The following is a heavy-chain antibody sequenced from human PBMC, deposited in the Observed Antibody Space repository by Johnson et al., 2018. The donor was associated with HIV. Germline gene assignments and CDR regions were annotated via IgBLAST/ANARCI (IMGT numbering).Heavy chain of an antibody. CDR3: ARAFPPSGYDFRGRSYAFDI. Sequence: MQLVESGGGVVRPGGSLRLSCAASGFTFDDYGMSWVRQAPGKGLEWVSGINWNGGSTGYADSVKGRFTISRDNAKNSLYLQMNSLRAEDTALYYCARAFPPSGYDFRGRSYAFDIWGQGTMVTVSS. V-gene: IGHV3-20*04. J-gene: IGHJ3*02. CDR2: INWNGGST. D-gene: IGHD5-12*01. CDR1: GFTFDDYG.